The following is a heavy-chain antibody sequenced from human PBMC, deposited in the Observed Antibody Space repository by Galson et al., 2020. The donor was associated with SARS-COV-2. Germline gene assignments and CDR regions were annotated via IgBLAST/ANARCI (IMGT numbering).Heavy chain of an antibody. Sequence: GESLKISCKGSGYTFTRYWIGRARQMSGKGLEGMGIVYPGDSDTKYSPSYQGQVTISADKSISTPYLQWSSLKASDTAMYYGAILGYGSGVYYKVDYYYYCMDVWNQGTTVTVS. CDR1: GYTFTRYW. D-gene: IGHD3-10*01. CDR2: VYPGDSDT. CDR3: AILGYGSGVYYKVDYYYYCMDV. V-gene: IGHV5-51*01. J-gene: IGHJ6*02.